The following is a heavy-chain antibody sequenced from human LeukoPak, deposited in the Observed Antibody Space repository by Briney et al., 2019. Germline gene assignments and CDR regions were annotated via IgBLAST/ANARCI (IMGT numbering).Heavy chain of an antibody. D-gene: IGHD4-23*01. CDR3: AGYGGDKGIDP. V-gene: IGHV1-46*01. CDR1: GYTFTSYY. Sequence: ASVKVSCRASGYTFTSYYMHWVRQAPGQGLEWMGIINPSGGSTSYAQKFQGRVTMTRDTSTSTVYMELSSLRSEDTAGYYCAGYGGDKGIDPWGQGTLVTVSS. J-gene: IGHJ5*02. CDR2: INPSGGST.